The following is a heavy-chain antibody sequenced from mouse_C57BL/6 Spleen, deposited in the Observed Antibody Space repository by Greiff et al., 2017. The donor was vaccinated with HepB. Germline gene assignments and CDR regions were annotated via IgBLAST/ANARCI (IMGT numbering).Heavy chain of an antibody. CDR3: ARSGDGYYWFAY. V-gene: IGHV1-69*01. Sequence: QVHVKQPGAELVMPGASVKLSCKASGYTFTSYWMHWVKQRPGQGLEWIGEIDPSDSYTNYNQKFKGKSTLTVDKSSSTAYMQLSSLTSEDSAVYYCARSGDGYYWFAYWGQGTLVTVSA. CDR2: IDPSDSYT. D-gene: IGHD2-3*01. J-gene: IGHJ3*01. CDR1: GYTFTSYW.